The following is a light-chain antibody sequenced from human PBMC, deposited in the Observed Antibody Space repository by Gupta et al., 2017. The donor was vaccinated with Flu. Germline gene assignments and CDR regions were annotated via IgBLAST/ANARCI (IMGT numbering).Light chain of an antibody. V-gene: IGLV2-14*01. Sequence: QSALTQPASVSGSPGQSITISCTGTSSDVGGYNYVSWYQPPPGKAPKLMIYEVSNRPSGVSNRFSGSKSGNTASLTISGLQAEDEADYYCSSYTSSSTLPYVFGTGTKVTVL. CDR1: SSDVGGYNY. J-gene: IGLJ1*01. CDR3: SSYTSSSTLPYV. CDR2: EVS.